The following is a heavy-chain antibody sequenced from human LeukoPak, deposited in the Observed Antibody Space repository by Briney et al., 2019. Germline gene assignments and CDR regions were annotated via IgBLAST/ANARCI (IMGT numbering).Heavy chain of an antibody. Sequence: GGTLRLSCAGSGFTFSSYGMSWVRQAPGKGLEWVSCIRGSGTSTYYADSVKGRFTISRDNSKNTLYLQMNSLRAEDTAVYYCAKGPRYCSGGSCYRSGFYFDYWGQGTLVTVSS. CDR1: GFTFSSYG. V-gene: IGHV3-23*01. CDR3: AKGPRYCSGGSCYRSGFYFDY. J-gene: IGHJ4*02. D-gene: IGHD2-15*01. CDR2: IRGSGTST.